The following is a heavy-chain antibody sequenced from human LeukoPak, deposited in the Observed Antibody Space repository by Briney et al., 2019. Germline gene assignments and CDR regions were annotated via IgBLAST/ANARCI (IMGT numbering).Heavy chain of an antibody. CDR2: IYYSGST. V-gene: IGHV4-59*01. CDR3: AREDHYYDSSGLDY. J-gene: IGHJ4*02. Sequence: SETLSLTCTVSGGSISSYYWSWIRQPPGKGLEWIGYIYYSGSTNYNPSLKSRVTISVDTSKNQFSLKLSSVTAADTAVYYCAREDHYYDSSGLDYWGQGTLVTVSS. D-gene: IGHD3-22*01. CDR1: GGSISSYY.